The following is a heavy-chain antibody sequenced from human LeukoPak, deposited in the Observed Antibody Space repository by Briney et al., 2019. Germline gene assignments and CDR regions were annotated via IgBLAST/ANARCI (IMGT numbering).Heavy chain of an antibody. V-gene: IGHV4-34*01. J-gene: IGHJ6*03. D-gene: IGHD1-1*01. CDR2: INHSGST. CDR3: ARATSNYFYYLDV. Sequence: PSETLSLTCAVYGGSFSGYYWSWIRQPPGKGLEWIGEINHSGSTNYNPSLKSRVTISVDTSKNQFSLKLNSVSAADTAVYYCARATSNYFYYLDVWGKGTTVTISS. CDR1: GGSFSGYY.